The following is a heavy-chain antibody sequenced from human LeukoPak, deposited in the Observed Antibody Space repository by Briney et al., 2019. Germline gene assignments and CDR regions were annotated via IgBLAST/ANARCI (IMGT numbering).Heavy chain of an antibody. CDR1: GFTFSSYS. Sequence: TGGSLRLSCAASGFTFSSYSMNWVRQAPGKGLEWVSSISSSSSYIYYADSVKGRFTISRDNAKNSLYLQMNSLRAEDTAVYYCARGPRTTRPGNYWGQGTLVTVSS. D-gene: IGHD1-1*01. CDR2: ISSSSSYI. V-gene: IGHV3-21*01. CDR3: ARGPRTTRPGNY. J-gene: IGHJ4*02.